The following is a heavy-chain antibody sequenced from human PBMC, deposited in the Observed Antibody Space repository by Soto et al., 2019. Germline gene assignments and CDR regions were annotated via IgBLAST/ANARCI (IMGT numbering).Heavy chain of an antibody. CDR1: GFTFRNYA. V-gene: IGHV3-48*02. D-gene: IGHD3-22*01. CDR2: ISSSSSTI. CDR3: ASTPYYYDSSGYYPLYYFDY. J-gene: IGHJ4*02. Sequence: GGSLRLSCAASGFTFRNYAMSWVRQAPGKGLEWVSYISSSSSTIYYADSVKGRFTISRDNAKNSLYLQMNSLRDEDTAVYYCASTPYYYDSSGYYPLYYFDYWGQGTLVTVSS.